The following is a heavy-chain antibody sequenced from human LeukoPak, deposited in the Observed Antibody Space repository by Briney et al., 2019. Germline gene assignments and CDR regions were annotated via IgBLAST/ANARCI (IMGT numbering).Heavy chain of an antibody. Sequence: PSGTLSLTCTVSGGSISSYYWSWIRQPAGKGLEWIGRIYISGSTNYNPSLKSRVTMSVDTSKNQFSLKLSSVTAADTAVYYCARAPLLTGYFDFDYWGQGTLVTVSS. CDR2: IYISGST. V-gene: IGHV4-4*07. J-gene: IGHJ4*02. CDR1: GGSISSYY. D-gene: IGHD3-9*01. CDR3: ARAPLLTGYFDFDY.